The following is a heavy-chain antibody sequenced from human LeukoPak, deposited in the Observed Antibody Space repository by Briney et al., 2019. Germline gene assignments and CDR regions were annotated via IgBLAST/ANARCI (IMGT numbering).Heavy chain of an antibody. CDR1: GFNFSSYA. J-gene: IGHJ6*02. V-gene: IGHV3-23*01. Sequence: PGGSLRLSCVASGFNFSSYAMSWVRQAPGKGLEWVSSLTGSGRTTFYADSVRGRFTISRDNSKSTLYLQMSSLRAEDTATYYCAKDQTPLYFYYFGMDVWGQGTTVAVSS. CDR3: AKDQTPLYFYYFGMDV. CDR2: LTGSGRTT.